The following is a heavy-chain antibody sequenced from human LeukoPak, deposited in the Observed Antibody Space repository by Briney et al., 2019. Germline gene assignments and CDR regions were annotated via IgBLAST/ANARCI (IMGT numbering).Heavy chain of an antibody. CDR2: IYYSGST. CDR1: GGSISSYY. J-gene: IGHJ4*02. CDR3: AREVLSIGIAAAGTR. V-gene: IGHV4-30-4*08. D-gene: IGHD6-13*01. Sequence: SETLSLTCTVSGGSISSYYWSWIRQPPGKGLEWIGYIYYSGSTYYNPSLKSRVTISVDTSKNQVSLKLSSVTAADTAVYYCAREVLSIGIAAAGTRWGQGTLVTVSS.